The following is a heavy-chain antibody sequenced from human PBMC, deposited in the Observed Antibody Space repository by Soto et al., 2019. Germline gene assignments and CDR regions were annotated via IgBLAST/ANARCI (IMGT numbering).Heavy chain of an antibody. CDR1: GGPVSGDDLY. CDR2: VYHTGTT. J-gene: IGHJ6*02. D-gene: IGHD3-22*01. Sequence: HLPESGPGLVKPSQTLSLTCVVSGGPVSGDDLYWSWIRHLPGKGLEWIANVYHTGTTYYNPSLKSRISMSVDTSQNRFSLILSSVTAADTAVYYCARALVTDYNSRDYHYYCAMDVWGQGTSVTVSS. CDR3: ARALVTDYNSRDYHYYCAMDV. V-gene: IGHV4-31*02.